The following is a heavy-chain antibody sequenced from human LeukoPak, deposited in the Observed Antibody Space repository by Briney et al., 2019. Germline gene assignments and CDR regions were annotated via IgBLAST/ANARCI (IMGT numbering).Heavy chain of an antibody. D-gene: IGHD1-26*01. CDR3: ARMEYSGNLGWAFDI. Sequence: SETLSLTCAVYGGSFSGYYWGWIRQPPGKGLEWIGSIYHSGSTYYNPSLKSRVTISVDTSKNQFSLKLSSVTAADTAVYYCARMEYSGNLGWAFDIWGQGTMVTVSS. J-gene: IGHJ3*02. V-gene: IGHV4-38-2*01. CDR1: GGSFSGYY. CDR2: IYHSGST.